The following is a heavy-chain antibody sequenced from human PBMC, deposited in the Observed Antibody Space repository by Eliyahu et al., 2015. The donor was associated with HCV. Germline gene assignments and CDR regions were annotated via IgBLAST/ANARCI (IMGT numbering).Heavy chain of an antibody. CDR2: ISWNSGAI. D-gene: IGHD3-10*01. CDR1: GXXFDDXA. CDR3: AKATLSGTPYYFDS. Sequence: EVQLVESGGGLVQPGGSLKLSCAASGXXFDDXAVXWVRPGAGKGLEWVSGISWNSGAIGYADSVKGRFTISRDNAQNLLYLQMNNLRPDDTALYYCAKATLSGTPYYFDSWGQGTLVTVSS. V-gene: IGHV3-9*01. J-gene: IGHJ4*02.